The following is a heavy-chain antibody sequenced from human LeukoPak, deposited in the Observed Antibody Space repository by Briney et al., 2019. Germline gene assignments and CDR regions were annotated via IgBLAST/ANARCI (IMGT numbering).Heavy chain of an antibody. V-gene: IGHV1-2*02. Sequence: ASVKGSCKASGYTFTGYYMHWVRQAPGQGLEWMGWINPNSGGTNYAQKFQGRVTMTRDTSISTAYMELSRLRSDDTAVYYCARDSSGWYYFDYWGQGTLVTVSS. CDR3: ARDSSGWYYFDY. CDR1: GYTFTGYY. CDR2: INPNSGGT. J-gene: IGHJ4*02. D-gene: IGHD6-19*01.